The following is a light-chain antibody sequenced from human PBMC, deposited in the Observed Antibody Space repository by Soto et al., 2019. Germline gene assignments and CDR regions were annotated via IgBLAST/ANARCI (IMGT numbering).Light chain of an antibody. CDR2: AAS. CDR3: QQYNNWPPA. V-gene: IGKV1-12*01. CDR1: QSISTW. Sequence: DIQMTQSPTSVSASVGDSVTFTCRASQSISTWLAWYQQKPGKAPKLLIYAASSLQRGVPSRFSGRGSGTEFTLTISSLQSEDFAVYYCQQYNNWPPAFGQGTKVDIK. J-gene: IGKJ1*01.